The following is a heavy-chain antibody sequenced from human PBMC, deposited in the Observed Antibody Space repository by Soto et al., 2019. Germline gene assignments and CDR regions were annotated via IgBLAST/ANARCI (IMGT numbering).Heavy chain of an antibody. Sequence: SETLSLTCAVYGGSFSGYYWSWIRQPPGKGLEWIGEINHSGSTNYNPSLKSRVTISVDTSKNQFSLKLSSVTAADTAVYYCARGPTVSHGITGTTYYYYGMDVWGQGTTVTVSS. D-gene: IGHD1-7*01. CDR1: GGSFSGYY. J-gene: IGHJ6*02. CDR2: INHSGST. V-gene: IGHV4-34*01. CDR3: ARGPTVSHGITGTTYYYYGMDV.